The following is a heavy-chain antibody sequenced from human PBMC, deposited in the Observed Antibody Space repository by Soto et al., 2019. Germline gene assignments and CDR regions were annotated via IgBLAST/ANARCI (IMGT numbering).Heavy chain of an antibody. CDR3: AKAPSGGGFGASTSYYYMDV. CDR1: GGSISSYY. Sequence: SETLSLTCTISGGSISSYYWXWIRQPPGKGLERIGYIYYRGSANYNPSLKSRVTISVDTSKNQFSLKLSSVTADDTAVYYCAKAPSGGGFGASTSYYYMDVWGKGTTVTVSS. CDR2: IYYRGSA. J-gene: IGHJ6*03. V-gene: IGHV4-59*01. D-gene: IGHD3-3*01.